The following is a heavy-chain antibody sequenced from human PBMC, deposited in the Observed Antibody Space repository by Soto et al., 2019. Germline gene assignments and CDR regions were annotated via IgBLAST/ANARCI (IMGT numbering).Heavy chain of an antibody. CDR1: GGSISSYY. D-gene: IGHD3-22*01. CDR2: ISYNGST. Sequence: SETLSLTCTVSGGSISSYYWSWIRQSPGKGLEWIGHISYNGSTSYNPSLKSRVTMSVETSRNQFSLSLSSVIAADTAVYFCARPRYYYEPSGYLFDPWGQGTRVTVSS. CDR3: ARPRYYYEPSGYLFDP. V-gene: IGHV4-59*01. J-gene: IGHJ5*02.